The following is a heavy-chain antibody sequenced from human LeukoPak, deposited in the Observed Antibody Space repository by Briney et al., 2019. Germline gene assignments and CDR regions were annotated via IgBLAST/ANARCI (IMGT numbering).Heavy chain of an antibody. Sequence: PSETLSLTCAVYGGSFSGYYWSWIRQPPGKGLEWIGEISHSGSTNYNPSLKSRVTISVDTSKNQFSLKLSSVTAADTAVYYCARSWEGGLQYYYYYMDVWGKGTTVTVSS. CDR2: ISHSGST. D-gene: IGHD4-11*01. J-gene: IGHJ6*03. CDR3: ARSWEGGLQYYYYYMDV. V-gene: IGHV4-34*01. CDR1: GGSFSGYY.